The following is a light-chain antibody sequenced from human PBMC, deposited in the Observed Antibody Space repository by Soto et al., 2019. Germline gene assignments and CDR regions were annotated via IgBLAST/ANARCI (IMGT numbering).Light chain of an antibody. J-gene: IGKJ1*01. Sequence: DIVMTQSPDSLAVSLCESATINCKSSQGVLYSSNNKNYLAWYQQKPGQPPKLLIYWASTRESGVPDRFSGSGSGTDFTLTITSLQAEDVAVYYCQQYNSTPWTFGQGTKVDIK. CDR2: WAS. CDR1: QGVLYSSNNKNY. V-gene: IGKV4-1*01. CDR3: QQYNSTPWT.